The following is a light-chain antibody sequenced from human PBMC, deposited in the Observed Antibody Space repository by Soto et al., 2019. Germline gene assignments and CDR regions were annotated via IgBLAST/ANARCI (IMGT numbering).Light chain of an antibody. V-gene: IGKV4-1*01. CDR3: QQYSLPPWT. J-gene: IGKJ1*01. CDR1: QSLLYRSNNKNY. CDR2: WAS. Sequence: DIVMTQSPDSLAVSLGERATSSCKSSQSLLYRSNNKNYLAWYQQKPGQPPRLLIYWASTRESGVPDRFSGSGSGADFSLSISSLQAEDVAVYFCQQYSLPPWTFGQGTKVEI.